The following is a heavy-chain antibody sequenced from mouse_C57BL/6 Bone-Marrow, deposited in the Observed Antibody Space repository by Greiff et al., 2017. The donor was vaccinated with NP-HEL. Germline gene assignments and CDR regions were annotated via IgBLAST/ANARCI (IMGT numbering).Heavy chain of an antibody. J-gene: IGHJ3*01. Sequence: EVKVVESEGGLVQPGSSMKLSCTASGFTFSDYYMAWVRQVPEKGLEWVANINYDGSSTYYLDSLKSRFIISRDNAKNILYLQMSSLKSEDTATYYCARDSWFAYWGQGTLGTVSA. CDR1: GFTFSDYY. CDR3: ARDSWFAY. CDR2: INYDGSST. V-gene: IGHV5-16*01.